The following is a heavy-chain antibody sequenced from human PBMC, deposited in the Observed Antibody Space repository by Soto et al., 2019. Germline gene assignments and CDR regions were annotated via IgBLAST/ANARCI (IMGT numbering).Heavy chain of an antibody. Sequence: QVQLVQSGAEVKRPGSSVKVSCESSGDTFNSYLISWVRQAPGQGLEWMGGIIPIIRVTHYAQKFQGRVTMSALSSTGTAYMELTNLGFEDTALYYCARESLGAKGADHWGQGTLVTVSS. CDR2: IIPIIRVT. J-gene: IGHJ4*02. CDR1: GDTFNSYL. CDR3: ARESLGAKGADH. D-gene: IGHD3-16*01. V-gene: IGHV1-69*17.